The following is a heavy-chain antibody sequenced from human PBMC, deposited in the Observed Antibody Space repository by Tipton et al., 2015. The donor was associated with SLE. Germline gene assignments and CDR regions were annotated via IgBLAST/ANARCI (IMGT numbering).Heavy chain of an antibody. CDR2: IYYSGST. V-gene: IGHV4-59*01. CDR1: GGSISSFY. CDR3: ARDHLPGRYYYYMDV. D-gene: IGHD3-10*01. Sequence: TLSLTCTVSGGSISSFYWSWIRQPPGKGLEWIGYIYYSGSTNYNPSLKSRVTISVDTSKNQFSLKLSSVTAADTAVYYCARDHLPGRYYYYMDVWGKGTTVTVSS. J-gene: IGHJ6*03.